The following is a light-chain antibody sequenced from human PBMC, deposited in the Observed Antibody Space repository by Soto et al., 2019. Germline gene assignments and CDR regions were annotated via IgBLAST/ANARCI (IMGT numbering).Light chain of an antibody. V-gene: IGKV1-39*01. CDR2: AAS. CDR1: QSITNY. Sequence: DIQMTQAPSSLSASVGDRVTITCRASQSITNYLNWYQQKPGKAPNLLIYAASSLQSGVPSRFSGSGSGTAFTLTISSLQPEDFATYYCQQSDSTPYTFGLGTKLEIK. J-gene: IGKJ2*01. CDR3: QQSDSTPYT.